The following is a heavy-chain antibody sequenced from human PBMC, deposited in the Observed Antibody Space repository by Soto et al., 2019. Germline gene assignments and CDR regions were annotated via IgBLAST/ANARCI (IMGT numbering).Heavy chain of an antibody. Sequence: PGGSLRLSCAASGFTFSSYAMHWVRQAPGKGLEWVAVISYDGSNKYYADSVKGRFTISRDNSKNTLYLQMNSLRAEDTAVYYCARQAQRGYGDYVGYYYYGVDVWGQGTTVTVSS. CDR3: ARQAQRGYGDYVGYYYYGVDV. D-gene: IGHD4-17*01. V-gene: IGHV3-30-3*01. CDR2: ISYDGSNK. J-gene: IGHJ6*02. CDR1: GFTFSSYA.